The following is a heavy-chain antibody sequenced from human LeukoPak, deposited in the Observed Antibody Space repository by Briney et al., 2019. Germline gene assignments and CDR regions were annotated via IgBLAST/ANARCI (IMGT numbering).Heavy chain of an antibody. D-gene: IGHD3-16*01. CDR2: IRRGSNSYTT. CDR1: GFAFSDYI. J-gene: IGHJ3*02. V-gene: IGHV3-72*01. CDR3: TRDGGEGGNSAFDI. Sequence: GGSLRLSCAACGFAFSDYILDWVRQAPGKGLEWVGRIRRGSNSYTTKYAASVKGRFIISRDDSKNSLYLHMNSLQTEDTAVYHCTRDGGEGGNSAFDIWGQGTKVTVSS.